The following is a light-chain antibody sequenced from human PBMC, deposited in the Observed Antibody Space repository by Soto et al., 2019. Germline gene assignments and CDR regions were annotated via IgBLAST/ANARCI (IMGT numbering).Light chain of an antibody. V-gene: IGKV3-15*01. CDR1: QSVNSN. CDR3: QQYNNWPGT. J-gene: IGKJ1*01. Sequence: IVMTQSPATLSVSPWARATLSGRASQSVNSNLAWYQQKPGQAPRLLTYGASSRASGITARFSGSGSGTEFTITISSLQSADFAVYYCQQYNNWPGTFGQGTKVDIK. CDR2: GAS.